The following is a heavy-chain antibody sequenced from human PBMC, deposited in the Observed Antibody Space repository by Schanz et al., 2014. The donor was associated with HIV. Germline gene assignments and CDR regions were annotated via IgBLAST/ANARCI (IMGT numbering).Heavy chain of an antibody. J-gene: IGHJ4*02. CDR1: GYRFTSYW. V-gene: IGHV5-51*01. CDR2: IYPGDSDT. D-gene: IGHD3-9*01. Sequence: EVQLVQSGAEVKKPGESLKISCKGSGYRFTSYWIGWVRQMPGKGLEWMGIIYPGDSDTRYSPSFQGQVTISADKSISTAYLQWSSLKASDTAMYYCTRVKVEGSYDILTGLVGMDVWGQGSLVTVSS. CDR3: TRVKVEGSYDILTGLVGMDV.